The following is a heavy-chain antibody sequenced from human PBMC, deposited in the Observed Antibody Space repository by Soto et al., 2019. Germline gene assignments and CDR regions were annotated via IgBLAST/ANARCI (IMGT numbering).Heavy chain of an antibody. CDR1: GGSISSYY. D-gene: IGHD5-18*01. Sequence: SETLSLTCTVSGGSISSYYWSWIRQPPGKGLEWIGYIYYSGSTNYNPSLKSRVTISVDTSKNQFSLKLSSVTAADTAVYYCARGIYSYGSNYYYYYGLDVWGQGTTVTVSS. J-gene: IGHJ6*02. CDR3: ARGIYSYGSNYYYYYGLDV. CDR2: IYYSGST. V-gene: IGHV4-59*01.